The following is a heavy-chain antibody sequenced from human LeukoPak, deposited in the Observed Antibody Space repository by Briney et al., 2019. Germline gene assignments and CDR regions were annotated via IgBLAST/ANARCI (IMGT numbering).Heavy chain of an antibody. V-gene: IGHV3-23*01. J-gene: IGHJ4*02. CDR1: KFNFA. Sequence: PGGSLRPSCAASKFNFAMSWVRQPADKRLEWVSAISGSGDATFYTDSVKGRFTISRDNSKNTLYLQMNNLRVEDTAVYYCAKGHFASSSFFDYWGQGTLVTVSS. CDR3: AKGHFASSSFFDY. CDR2: ISGSGDAT. D-gene: IGHD6-6*01.